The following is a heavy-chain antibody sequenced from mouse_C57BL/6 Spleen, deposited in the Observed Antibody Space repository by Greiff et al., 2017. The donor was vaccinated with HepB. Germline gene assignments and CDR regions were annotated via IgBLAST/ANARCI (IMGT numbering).Heavy chain of an antibody. Sequence: QVQLKESGPGLVAPSQSLSITCTVSGFSLTSYGVHWVRQPPGKGLEWLVVIWSDGSTTYNSALKSRLSISKDNSKSQVVLKMNSLQTDDTAMYYCARHGDYYYAMDYWGQGTSVTVTS. J-gene: IGHJ4*01. V-gene: IGHV2-6-1*01. CDR3: ARHGDYYYAMDY. CDR2: IWSDGST. CDR1: GFSLTSYG.